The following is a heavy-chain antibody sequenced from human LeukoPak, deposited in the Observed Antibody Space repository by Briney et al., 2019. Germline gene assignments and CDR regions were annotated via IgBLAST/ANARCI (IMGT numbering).Heavy chain of an antibody. J-gene: IGHJ5*02. CDR3: AKDTNIVGPRWFDP. D-gene: IGHD1-26*01. CDR2: ISGSGGST. CDR1: VFTFSSYS. Sequence: GGCLRLSCAASVFTFSSYSMSWVRQAPGKGLEWVSAISGSGGSTYYADSVKGRFTISRDNSKNTLYLQMNSLRAEDTAVYYCAKDTNIVGPRWFDPWGQGTRVTVSS. V-gene: IGHV3-23*01.